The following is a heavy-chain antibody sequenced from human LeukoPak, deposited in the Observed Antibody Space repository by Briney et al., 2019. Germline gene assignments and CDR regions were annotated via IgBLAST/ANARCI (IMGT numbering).Heavy chain of an antibody. D-gene: IGHD4-11*01. V-gene: IGHV1-3*01. CDR2: INAGNGNT. Sequence: ASVKVSCKASGYTFTSYAMHWVRQAPGQRLEWMGWINAGNGNTKYSQKFQGRVTITTDESTSTAYMELSSLRSEDTAVYYCARAVARYSYYFDYWGQGTLVTVSS. J-gene: IGHJ4*02. CDR3: ARAVARYSYYFDY. CDR1: GYTFTSYA.